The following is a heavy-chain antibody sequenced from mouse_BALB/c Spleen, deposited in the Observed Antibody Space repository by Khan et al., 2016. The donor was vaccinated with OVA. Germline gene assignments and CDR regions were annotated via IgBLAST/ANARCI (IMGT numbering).Heavy chain of an antibody. V-gene: IGHV2-9*02. CDR3: ARHEDI. J-gene: IGHJ2*01. Sequence: QMQLEESGPGLVAPSQSLSITCTVSGFSLTSYGVHWVRQPPGKGLEWRGVIWAGGSTNYNSAPMSRLSISKDNSKSPVFLKMYRRQTDDTAMYYCARHEDIWGQGTTLTVSS. D-gene: IGHD1-3*01. CDR1: GFSLTSYG. CDR2: IWAGGST.